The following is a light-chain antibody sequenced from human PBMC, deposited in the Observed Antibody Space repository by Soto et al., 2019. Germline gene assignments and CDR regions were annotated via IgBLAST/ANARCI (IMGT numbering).Light chain of an antibody. CDR2: SNN. Sequence: QSALTQPPSTSGTPGQRVTISCSGSSSNIGSKTVNWYQHLPGTAPKLLIYSNNQRPAGVPERFSGSKSGTSASLAVSGLQSEDEADYYCAAWDDSMNGHVFGTGTKATVL. J-gene: IGLJ1*01. CDR1: SSNIGSKT. V-gene: IGLV1-44*01. CDR3: AAWDDSMNGHV.